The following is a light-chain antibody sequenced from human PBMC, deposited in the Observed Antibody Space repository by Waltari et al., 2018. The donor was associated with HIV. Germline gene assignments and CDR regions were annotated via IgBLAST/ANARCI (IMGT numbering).Light chain of an antibody. CDR3: MSYTGHNRWV. Sequence: QSALTQPPSASGSPGQSLTIPCTGTLGDVCCYDYVSWYQQHPGKAHKLLIYEVSQRPSGVPDRFSGSKSGNTASLTVSGLQAEDEADYHCMSYTGHNRWVFGGGTKLTVL. CDR1: LGDVCCYDY. V-gene: IGLV2-8*01. J-gene: IGLJ3*02. CDR2: EVS.